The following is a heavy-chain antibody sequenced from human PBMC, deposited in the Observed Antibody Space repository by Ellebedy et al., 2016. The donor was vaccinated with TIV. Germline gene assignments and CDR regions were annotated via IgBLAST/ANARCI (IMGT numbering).Heavy chain of an antibody. J-gene: IGHJ4*02. CDR3: ARLYVANSLDY. D-gene: IGHD1/OR15-1a*01. CDR2: ISNSGSKI. CDR1: GITLSDYY. V-gene: IGHV3-11*01. Sequence: PGGSLRLSCAASGITLSDYYMSWVRQAPGKGLEWLSYISNSGSKIYYADSLKGRFTISRDNGKNSLYLQMNSLRAEDTAVYYCARLYVANSLDYWGQGTLVSVSS.